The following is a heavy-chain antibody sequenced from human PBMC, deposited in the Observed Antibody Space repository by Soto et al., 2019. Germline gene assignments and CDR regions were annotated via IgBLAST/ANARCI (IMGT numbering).Heavy chain of an antibody. Sequence: QAQLMQSGAAVKEPGSSVKVSCKASGGTFSGYAISWVRQAPGQGLEWLGGIIPIFGITNYTQKFKNRLTIAADESSATIYMDQRRLTSEDSAIYYCARDPRSITGTTSSEDFQHWGQGTLVSVS. V-gene: IGHV1-69*01. CDR3: ARDPRSITGTTSSEDFQH. CDR2: IIPIFGIT. J-gene: IGHJ1*01. D-gene: IGHD1-1*01. CDR1: GGTFSGYA.